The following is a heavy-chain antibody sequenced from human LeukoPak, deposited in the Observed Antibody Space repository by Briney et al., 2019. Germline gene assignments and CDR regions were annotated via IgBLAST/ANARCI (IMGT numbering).Heavy chain of an antibody. CDR3: ARDLPPAPWNGMDV. D-gene: IGHD2-2*01. CDR1: GFTFSNYG. CDR2: IRYDGSNT. Sequence: GGSLRLSCAASGFTFSNYGMHWVRQAPGKGLEWVTFIRYDGSNTYYADSVKGRFTISKDNSKNTLYLQMNSLRPEDTAVYYCARDLPPAPWNGMDVWGQGTTVTVSS. V-gene: IGHV3-30*02. J-gene: IGHJ6*02.